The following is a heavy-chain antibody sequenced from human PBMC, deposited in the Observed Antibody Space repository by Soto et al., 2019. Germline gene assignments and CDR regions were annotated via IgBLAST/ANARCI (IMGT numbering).Heavy chain of an antibody. CDR3: AKAGGSSWSAEYFQH. CDR1: GFTFDDYA. CDR2: ISWNSGSI. V-gene: IGHV3-9*01. J-gene: IGHJ1*01. Sequence: GGSLRLSCAASGFTFDDYAMHWVRQAPGKGLEWVSGISWNSGSIGYADSVKGRFTISRDNAKNSLYLQMNSLRAEDTALYYCAKAGGSSWSAEYFQHWGQGTLVTVSS. D-gene: IGHD6-13*01.